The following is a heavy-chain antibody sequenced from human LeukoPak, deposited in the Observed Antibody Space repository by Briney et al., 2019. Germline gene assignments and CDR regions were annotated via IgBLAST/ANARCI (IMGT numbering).Heavy chain of an antibody. CDR1: GFTFSSYS. V-gene: IGHV3-21*01. CDR3: AIFGGYSGYDLFDY. D-gene: IGHD5-12*01. CDR2: ISSSSSYI. Sequence: GGSLRLSCAASGFTFSSYSMNWVRQAPGKGLEWVSSISSSSSYIYYADSVKGRFTISRDNAKNSVYPQMKSLSADDTAVYYCAIFGGYSGYDLFDYWGQGALVTVSS. J-gene: IGHJ4*02.